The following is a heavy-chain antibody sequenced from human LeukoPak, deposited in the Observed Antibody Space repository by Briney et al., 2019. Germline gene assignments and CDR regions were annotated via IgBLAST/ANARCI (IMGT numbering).Heavy chain of an antibody. CDR1: GFTFSSYA. CDR3: TRELSGSSSRHFDY. D-gene: IGHD6-13*01. J-gene: IGHJ4*02. V-gene: IGHV3-30*04. Sequence: PTGGSLRLSCAASGFTFSSYAMHWVRQAPGKGLEWVAVISYDGSNKYYADSVKGRFTISRDSAKNALYLQMNSLRAEDTAVYYCTRELSGSSSRHFDYWGQGTLVTVSS. CDR2: ISYDGSNK.